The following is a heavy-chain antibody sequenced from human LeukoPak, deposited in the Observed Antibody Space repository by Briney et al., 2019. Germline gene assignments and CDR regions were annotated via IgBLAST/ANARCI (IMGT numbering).Heavy chain of an antibody. CDR3: ATHSNYESREGYYYYYYYMDV. J-gene: IGHJ6*03. CDR1: GYTFTSYD. Sequence: ASVKVSCKASGYTFTSYDINWVRQATGQGLEWMGWMNPNSGNTGYAQKFQGRVTITRNTSISTAYMELSSLRSEDTAVYYCATHSNYESREGYYYYYYYMDVWGKGTTVTVSS. CDR2: MNPNSGNT. D-gene: IGHD4-11*01. V-gene: IGHV1-8*01.